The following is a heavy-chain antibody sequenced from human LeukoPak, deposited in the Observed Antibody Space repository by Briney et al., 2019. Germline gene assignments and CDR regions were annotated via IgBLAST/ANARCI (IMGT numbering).Heavy chain of an antibody. CDR2: INTNTGNP. V-gene: IGHV7-4-1*02. CDR3: ARDRWYYYDSSGYLGAAGFDY. Sequence: ASVKVSCKASGYTFTGYYMHWVRQAPGQGLEWMGWINTNTGNPTYAQGFTGRFVVSLDTSVSTAYLQISSLKAEDTAVYYCARDRWYYYDSSGYLGAAGFDYWGQGTLVTVSS. CDR1: GYTFTGYY. D-gene: IGHD3-22*01. J-gene: IGHJ4*02.